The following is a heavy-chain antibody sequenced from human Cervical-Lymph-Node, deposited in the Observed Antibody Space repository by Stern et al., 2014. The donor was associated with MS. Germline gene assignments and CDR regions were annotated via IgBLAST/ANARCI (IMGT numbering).Heavy chain of an antibody. D-gene: IGHD4-17*01. CDR1: GFTFGDYA. Sequence: EVQLVESGGGLVQPGRSLRLSCTASGFTFGDYAMSWVRQAPGKGLEWVGFIRSKAYGGTTAYAASVKGRFTISRDDSKSIAYLQMNSLKTEDTAVYYCTRDLDYGDYGPFDYWGQGTLVTVSS. CDR3: TRDLDYGDYGPFDY. CDR2: IRSKAYGGTT. V-gene: IGHV3-49*04. J-gene: IGHJ4*02.